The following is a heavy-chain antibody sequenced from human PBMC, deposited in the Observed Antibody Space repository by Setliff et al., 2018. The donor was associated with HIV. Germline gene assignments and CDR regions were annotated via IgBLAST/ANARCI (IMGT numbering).Heavy chain of an antibody. V-gene: IGHV3-30*02. CDR3: AKSNDYYYAFDY. CDR1: GLTFSSYG. CDR2: IRYDGSQK. Sequence: GGSLRLSCVASGLTFSSYGMHWVRQAPGKGLEWVAFIRYDGSQKYYVDSVKGRFTISRDNSKNSLYLQMNSLRAEDTALYYCAKSNDYYYAFDYWGQGTLVTVSS. J-gene: IGHJ4*02. D-gene: IGHD3-22*01.